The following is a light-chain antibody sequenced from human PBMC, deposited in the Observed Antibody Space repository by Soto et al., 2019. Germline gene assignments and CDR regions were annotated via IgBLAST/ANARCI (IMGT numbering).Light chain of an antibody. CDR3: CSYAGSSYV. CDR2: EVS. CDR1: SSDVGSYNL. V-gene: IGLV2-23*02. Sequence: QSVLTQHASVSGSPGQSITISCTGTSSDVGSYNLVSWYQQHPGKAPKLMIYEVSKRPSGVSNRFSGSKSGNTASLTISGLQAEDEADYYCCSYAGSSYVFGTGTKVTVL. J-gene: IGLJ1*01.